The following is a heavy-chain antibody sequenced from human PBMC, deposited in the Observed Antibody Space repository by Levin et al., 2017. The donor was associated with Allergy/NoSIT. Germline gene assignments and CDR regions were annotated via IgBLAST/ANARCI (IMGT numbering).Heavy chain of an antibody. J-gene: IGHJ4*02. V-gene: IGHV4-59*01. CDR1: GDSISSYF. Sequence: SETLSLTCTVSGDSISSYFWSWIRQPPGKGLEWIGYIYSSGSTNYNPSLKSRVTISVDTSKNQFSLKLTSVTAADTAVYYCARRLAAGDYFDYWGQGILVTISS. D-gene: IGHD6-25*01. CDR2: IYSSGST. CDR3: ARRLAAGDYFDY.